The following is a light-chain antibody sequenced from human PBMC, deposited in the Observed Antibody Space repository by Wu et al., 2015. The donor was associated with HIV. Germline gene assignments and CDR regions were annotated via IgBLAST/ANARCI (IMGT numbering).Light chain of an antibody. Sequence: EIAMTQSPATLSVSPGERVTLSCRATQSVSTNLAWYQQKPGQPPRLLIYGASTRATSIPARFSGSGSGTEFTLTISSMQSEDFAVYYCQQYNKWPYTFGQGPSWRSN. J-gene: IGKJ2*01. CDR2: GAS. V-gene: IGKV3-15*01. CDR3: QQYNKWPYT. CDR1: QSVSTN.